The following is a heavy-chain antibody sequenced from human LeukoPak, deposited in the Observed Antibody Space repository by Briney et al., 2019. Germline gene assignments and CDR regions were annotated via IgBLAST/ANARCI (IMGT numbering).Heavy chain of an antibody. CDR1: GFTFSSYA. Sequence: PGGSLRLSCAASGFTFSSYAMSWVRQAPGKGLEWVSYISSSSSTIYYADSVKGRFTISRDNAKNSLYLQMNSLRDEDTAVYYCARDPTRDSGSYSSRATDYWGQGTLVTVSS. J-gene: IGHJ4*02. D-gene: IGHD1-26*01. V-gene: IGHV3-48*02. CDR2: ISSSSSTI. CDR3: ARDPTRDSGSYSSRATDY.